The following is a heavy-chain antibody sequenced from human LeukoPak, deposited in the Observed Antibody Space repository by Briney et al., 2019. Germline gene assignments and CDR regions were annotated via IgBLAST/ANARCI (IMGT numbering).Heavy chain of an antibody. V-gene: IGHV1-3*01. CDR2: INAGNGNT. CDR1: GYTFTSYA. Sequence: ASVKVSCKASGYTFTSYAMHWVRQAPGQRLEWMGWINAGNGNTKYSQKFQGRVTITRDTSAGTAYMELSSLRSEDTAVYYCARSVYYDSSGRYGMDVWGQGTTVTVSS. CDR3: ARSVYYDSSGRYGMDV. D-gene: IGHD3-22*01. J-gene: IGHJ6*02.